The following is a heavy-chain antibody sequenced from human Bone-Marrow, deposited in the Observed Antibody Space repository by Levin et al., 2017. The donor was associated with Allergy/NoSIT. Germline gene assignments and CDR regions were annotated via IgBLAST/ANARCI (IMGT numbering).Heavy chain of an antibody. CDR3: ARMAATGTRRFDY. J-gene: IGHJ4*02. CDR1: GGSISSSGYY. V-gene: IGHV4-39*02. CDR2: IYYSGRT. D-gene: IGHD6-13*01. Sequence: PSETLSLTCTVSGGSISSSGYYWGWIRQPPGKGLESIGNIYYSGRTSYNPSLKSRVTMSLDTSKNHFSLRLSSVTAADTAVYYCARMAATGTRRFDYWGQGTLVTVSS.